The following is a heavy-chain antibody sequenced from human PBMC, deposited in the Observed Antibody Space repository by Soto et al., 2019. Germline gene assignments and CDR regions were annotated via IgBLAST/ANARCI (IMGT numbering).Heavy chain of an antibody. J-gene: IGHJ4*02. CDR3: AKSSVWYPYFDS. Sequence: EAQLLESGGDLVQPGGSLRLSCAAPEFSFDDYAMSWVRQAPGKGLEWVSSITYTGVSTYYADSVKGRFTISRDNSRDTLFLKMNSLRAEDTAIYYCAKSSVWYPYFDSWGQGTLVTVSS. CDR1: EFSFDDYA. CDR2: ITYTGVST. V-gene: IGHV3-23*01. D-gene: IGHD6-13*01.